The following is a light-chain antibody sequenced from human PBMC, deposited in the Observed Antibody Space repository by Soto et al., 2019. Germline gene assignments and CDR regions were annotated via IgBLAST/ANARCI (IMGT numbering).Light chain of an antibody. CDR3: QQYDDWPLT. CDR1: EIVRNE. Sequence: EKVMTQSPATLSVSPGERATLSCRASEIVRNELAWYQQKPGQAPRLLIYDAFTRATGIPARFSGSASGTEFTLTISSLQSEDFAVYYCQQYDDWPLTLGGGTKVEIK. J-gene: IGKJ4*01. CDR2: DAF. V-gene: IGKV3-15*01.